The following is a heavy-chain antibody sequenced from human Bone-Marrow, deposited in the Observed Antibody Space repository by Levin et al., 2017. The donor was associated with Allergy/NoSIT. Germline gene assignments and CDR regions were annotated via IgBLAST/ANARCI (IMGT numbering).Heavy chain of an antibody. Sequence: GESLKISCAASGFTFSSYAMHWVRQAPGKGLEWVAVISYDGSNKYYADSVKGRFTISRDNSKNTLYLQMNSLRAEDTAVYYCARDSERAIRGYSYGDYYYYGMDVWGQGTTVTVSS. J-gene: IGHJ6*02. V-gene: IGHV3-30-3*01. CDR3: ARDSERAIRGYSYGDYYYYGMDV. CDR2: ISYDGSNK. D-gene: IGHD5-18*01. CDR1: GFTFSSYA.